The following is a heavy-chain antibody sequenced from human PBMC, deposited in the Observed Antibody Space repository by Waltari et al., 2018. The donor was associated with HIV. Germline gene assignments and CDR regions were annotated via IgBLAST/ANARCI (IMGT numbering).Heavy chain of an antibody. V-gene: IGHV4-39*01. CDR2: MYNSGTT. J-gene: IGHJ4*02. CDR3: ARRGDGFNQHARLDH. Sequence: QLHLQESGPGLVKPSETLALTCTVSGGSITRNDFYWAWLRQPPGKGLEWIGLMYNSGTTDYNPSRKSRVSMSRDTSKNRFSLRLHSVTAADTAIYYCARRGDGFNQHARLDHWGPGTLVTVSS. D-gene: IGHD2-2*01. CDR1: GGSITRNDFY.